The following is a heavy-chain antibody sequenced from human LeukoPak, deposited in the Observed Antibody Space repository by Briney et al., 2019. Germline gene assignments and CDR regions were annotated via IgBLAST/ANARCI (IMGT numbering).Heavy chain of an antibody. D-gene: IGHD4/OR15-4a*01. CDR2: IYYSGST. Sequence: SETLSLTCTVSGGSISSYYWSWIRQPPGKGLEWIGYIYYSGSTNYNSSLKSRVTISVDTSKNQFSLKLSSVTAADTAVYYCARGAANPLNYYYYMDVWGKGTTVTVSS. J-gene: IGHJ6*03. CDR1: GGSISSYY. V-gene: IGHV4-59*01. CDR3: ARGAANPLNYYYYMDV.